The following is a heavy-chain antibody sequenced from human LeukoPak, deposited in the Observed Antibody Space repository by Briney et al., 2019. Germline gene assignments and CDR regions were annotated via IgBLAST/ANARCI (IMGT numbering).Heavy chain of an antibody. CDR2: INHSGST. CDR1: GFTFSDYY. Sequence: PGGSLRLSCAASGFTFSDYYMSWIRQPPGKGLEWIGEINHSGSTNYNPSLKSRVTISVDTSQNQFSLKLSSVTAADTAVYYCARLLGATSYWGQGTLVTVSS. J-gene: IGHJ4*02. D-gene: IGHD1-26*01. CDR3: ARLLGATSY. V-gene: IGHV4-34*01.